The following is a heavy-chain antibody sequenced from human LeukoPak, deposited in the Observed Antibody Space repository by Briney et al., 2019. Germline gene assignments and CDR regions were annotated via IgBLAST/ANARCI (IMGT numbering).Heavy chain of an antibody. CDR3: ARWDYYDSSGYLDY. D-gene: IGHD3-22*01. CDR2: IYYSGST. CDR1: GGSISSYY. V-gene: IGHV4-59*01. J-gene: IGHJ4*02. Sequence: LETLSLTCTVSGGSISSYYWSWIRQPPGKGLEWIGYIYYSGSTNYNPSLKSRVTISVDTSKNQFSLKLSSVTAADTAVYYCARWDYYDSSGYLDYWGQGTLVTVSS.